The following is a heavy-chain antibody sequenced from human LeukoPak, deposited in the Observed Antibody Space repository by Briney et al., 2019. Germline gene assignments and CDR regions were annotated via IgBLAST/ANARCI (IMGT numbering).Heavy chain of an antibody. CDR2: IYSGGST. V-gene: IGHV3-66*01. D-gene: IGHD2-2*01. CDR1: GFTVSSNY. CDR3: ARDIGYCSSTSCRDAFDI. J-gene: IGHJ3*02. Sequence: GGSLRLSCAASGFTVSSNYMSWVRQAPGKGLEWVSVIYSGGSTYYADSVKGRFTISRDNSKNTLYLQMNSLRVEDTAVYYCARDIGYCSSTSCRDAFDIWGQGTMVTVSS.